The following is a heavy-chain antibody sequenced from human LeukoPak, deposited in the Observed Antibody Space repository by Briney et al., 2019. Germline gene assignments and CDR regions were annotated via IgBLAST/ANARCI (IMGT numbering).Heavy chain of an antibody. D-gene: IGHD6-13*01. CDR1: GFTFSSSW. Sequence: GGSLRLSCAASGFTFSSSWMSWVRQAPGKGLEWVANIKRDGGEKYYVDSVKGRFTISRDNAKNSLYLQMNSLRAEDTAVYYCARDEYRSSWYWGQGTLVTVSS. CDR2: IKRDGGEK. V-gene: IGHV3-7*05. CDR3: ARDEYRSSWY. J-gene: IGHJ4*02.